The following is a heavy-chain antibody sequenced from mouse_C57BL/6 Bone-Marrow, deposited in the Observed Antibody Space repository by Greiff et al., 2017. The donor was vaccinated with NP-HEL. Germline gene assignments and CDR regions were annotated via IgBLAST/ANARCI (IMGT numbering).Heavy chain of an antibody. CDR1: GYTFTSYT. CDR3: ASPLLYYAMDY. Sequence: LVESGAELARPGASVKMSCKASGYTFTSYTMHWVKQRPGQGLEWIGYINPSSGYTKYNQKFKDKATLTADKSSSTAYMQLSSLTSEDSAVYYCASPLLYYAMDYWGQGTSVTVSS. D-gene: IGHD2-10*01. V-gene: IGHV1-4*01. CDR2: INPSSGYT. J-gene: IGHJ4*01.